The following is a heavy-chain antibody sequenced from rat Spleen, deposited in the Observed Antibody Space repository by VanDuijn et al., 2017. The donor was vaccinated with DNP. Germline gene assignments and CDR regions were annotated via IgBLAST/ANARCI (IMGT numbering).Heavy chain of an antibody. CDR1: GFTFSDYY. CDR3: ARPVADWRNWDPHYWYFDF. CDR2: ISYDGGST. J-gene: IGHJ1*01. V-gene: IGHV5-22*01. D-gene: IGHD5-1*01. Sequence: EVQLVESGGGLVQPGRSLKLSCAASGFTFSDYYMAWVRQAPTKGLEWVAYISYDGGSTYYGDSVKGRFTISRDNAKSTLYLQMNSLRSEDMATYYCARPVADWRNWDPHYWYFDFWGPGTMVTVSS.